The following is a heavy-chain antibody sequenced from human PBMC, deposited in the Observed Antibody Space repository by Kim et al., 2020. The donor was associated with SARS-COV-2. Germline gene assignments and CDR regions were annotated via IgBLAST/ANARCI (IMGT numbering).Heavy chain of an antibody. J-gene: IGHJ6*02. Sequence: GGSLRLSCAASGFTFSSYAMSWVRQAPGKGLEWVSAISGSGGSTYYADSVKGRFTISRDNSKNTLYLQMNSLRAEDTAVYYCATVPAVAGIVYGMDVWGQGTTVTVSS. V-gene: IGHV3-23*01. CDR2: ISGSGGST. D-gene: IGHD6-19*01. CDR3: ATVPAVAGIVYGMDV. CDR1: GFTFSSYA.